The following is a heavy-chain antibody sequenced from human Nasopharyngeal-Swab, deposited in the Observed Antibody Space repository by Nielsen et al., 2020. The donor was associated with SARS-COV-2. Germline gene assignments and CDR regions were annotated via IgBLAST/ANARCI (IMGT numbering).Heavy chain of an antibody. D-gene: IGHD3-22*01. V-gene: IGHV4-59*01. CDR1: GGSISSYY. Sequence: SETLSLTCTVSGGSISSYYWSWIRQPPGKGLEWIGYIYYSGSTNYNPSLKSRVTISVDTSKNQFSPKLSSVTAADTAVYYCARLLLSPYDRRIDYFDYWGQGTLVTVSS. CDR3: ARLLLSPYDRRIDYFDY. J-gene: IGHJ4*02. CDR2: IYYSGST.